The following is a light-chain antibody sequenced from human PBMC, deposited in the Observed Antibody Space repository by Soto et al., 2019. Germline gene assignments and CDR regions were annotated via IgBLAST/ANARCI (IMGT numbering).Light chain of an antibody. CDR2: DAS. CDR1: QSVSSS. V-gene: IGKV3-15*01. CDR3: QQYNMWTGT. Sequence: EIVMTQSPATLSVSPGERATLSCRASQSVSSSLAWFQQKPGQAPRLLIYDASTRATGIPARVSGSGSGTEFTLTISSLQSEDFAVYYCQQYNMWTGTFGPGTKVDIK. J-gene: IGKJ3*01.